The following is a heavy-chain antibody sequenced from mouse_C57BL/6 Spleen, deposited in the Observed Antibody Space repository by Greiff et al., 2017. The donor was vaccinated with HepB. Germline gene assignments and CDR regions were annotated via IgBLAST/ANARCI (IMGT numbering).Heavy chain of an antibody. V-gene: IGHV14-4*01. CDR2: IDPENGDT. CDR3: TSYYDERFAY. J-gene: IGHJ3*01. D-gene: IGHD1-1*01. Sequence: EVQLQQSGAELVRPGASVKLSCTASGFNIKDDYMHWVKQRPEQGLEWIGWIDPENGDTEYASKFQGKATITADTSSNTAYLQLSSLTSEDTAVYYCTSYYDERFAYWGQGTLVTVSA. CDR1: GFNIKDDY.